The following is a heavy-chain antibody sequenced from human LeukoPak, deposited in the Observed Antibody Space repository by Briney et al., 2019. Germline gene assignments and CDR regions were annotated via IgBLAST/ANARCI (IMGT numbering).Heavy chain of an antibody. CDR2: TYRGDSDT. Sequence: AESLKISCKGSGYSFTSYWIGWVRQMPGKGLEWMGITYRGDSDTRYSPSFQGQVTISADKSISTAYLQWSSLKASDTAMYYCARCYSSSCPDGFDPWGQGTLVTVSS. CDR3: ARCYSSSCPDGFDP. V-gene: IGHV5-51*01. J-gene: IGHJ5*02. D-gene: IGHD6-13*01. CDR1: GYSFTSYW.